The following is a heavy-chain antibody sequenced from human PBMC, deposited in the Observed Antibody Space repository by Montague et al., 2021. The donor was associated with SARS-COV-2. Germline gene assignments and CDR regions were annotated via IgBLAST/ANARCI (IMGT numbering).Heavy chain of an antibody. CDR2: TYYRSKWYN. CDR1: GDSVSSNIAT. D-gene: IGHD2-2*01. Sequence: CAISGDSVSSNIATWNWIRQSPSRGLEWLGRTYYRSKWYNDYAESVKSRITIDTDTSKHQFSLHLNSVTPEDTAGYYCARIPVGSKYYFDFWGQGTLVTVSS. J-gene: IGHJ4*02. CDR3: ARIPVGSKYYFDF. V-gene: IGHV6-1*01.